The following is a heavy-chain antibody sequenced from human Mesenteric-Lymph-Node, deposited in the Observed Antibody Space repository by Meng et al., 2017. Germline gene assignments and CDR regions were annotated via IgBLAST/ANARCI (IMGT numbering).Heavy chain of an antibody. CDR3: VRDQGGAGAY. D-gene: IGHD2-15*01. V-gene: IGHV4-34*01. CDR2: INHRGST. CDR1: VGSFSGHS. J-gene: IGHJ4*02. Sequence: QVQLQQWGAGQLKPSETLSLTCAVYVGSFSGHSWTWIRQSPGKGLEWIGDINHRGSTNYNPSLKSRVTISVDTSKNQFSLELNYVTAADTAVYYCVRDQGGAGAYWGQGTLVTVSS.